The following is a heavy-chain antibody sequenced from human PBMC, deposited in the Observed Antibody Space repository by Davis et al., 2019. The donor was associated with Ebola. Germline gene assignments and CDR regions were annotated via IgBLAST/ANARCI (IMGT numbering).Heavy chain of an antibody. Sequence: GESLKISCAASGFTFSGPAMHWVRQASGKGLEWVGRIRSKANSYATAYAASVKGRFTISRDDSKNTAYLQMNSLKTEDTAVYYCTYGGTTMRYYYYGMDVWGQGTTVTVSS. CDR3: TYGGTTMRYYYYGMDV. D-gene: IGHD4-23*01. J-gene: IGHJ6*02. V-gene: IGHV3-73*01. CDR2: IRSKANSYAT. CDR1: GFTFSGPA.